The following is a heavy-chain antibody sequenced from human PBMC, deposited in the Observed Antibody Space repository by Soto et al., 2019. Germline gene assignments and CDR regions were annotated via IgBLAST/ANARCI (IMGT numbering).Heavy chain of an antibody. V-gene: IGHV3-30-3*01. CDR3: ARGPITQTSFIDH. CDR2: ISYDGGNQ. D-gene: IGHD1-20*01. Sequence: HHGGSLRLSCEASGFTFSSYHMHWVRQAPGKGLEWVTVISYDGGNQYYADSVKGRFTISRDNSKDTLYLQMHSLRSDDTAVYFCARGPITQTSFIDHWGQGTLVTVSS. J-gene: IGHJ4*02. CDR1: GFTFSSYH.